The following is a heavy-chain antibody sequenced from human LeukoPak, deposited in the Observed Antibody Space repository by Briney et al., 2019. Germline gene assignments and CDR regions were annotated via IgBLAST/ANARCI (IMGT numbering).Heavy chain of an antibody. CDR2: IYENGGTT. V-gene: IGHV3-23*01. CDR1: GFTFRSHA. J-gene: IGHJ4*02. CDR3: AKDRIPDVLRFLEWFFFDY. Sequence: GGSLRLSCVGSGFTFRSHAMSWVRQAPEKGLEFVSGIYENGGTTYYADSVKGRFSISRDNSKNALYLQMDSLRGEDTAVYYCAKDRIPDVLRFLEWFFFDYWGQGTLVTVSS. D-gene: IGHD3-3*01.